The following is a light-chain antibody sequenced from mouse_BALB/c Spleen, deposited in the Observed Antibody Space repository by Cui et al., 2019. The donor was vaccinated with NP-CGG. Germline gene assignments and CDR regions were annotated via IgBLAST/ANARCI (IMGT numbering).Light chain of an antibody. V-gene: IGLV1*01. CDR1: TGAVTTSNY. CDR2: NTN. J-gene: IGLJ1*01. CDR3: ALWYSNQWV. Sequence: QAAVTQESAPSTSTGETVQLTCSSNTGAVTTSNYTNWVQEKPDHLFTGLIGNTNNRAPGVPARFSGSLIGDKAALTMTRAQTEDEAIYFCALWYSNQWVFGGGTKLTVL.